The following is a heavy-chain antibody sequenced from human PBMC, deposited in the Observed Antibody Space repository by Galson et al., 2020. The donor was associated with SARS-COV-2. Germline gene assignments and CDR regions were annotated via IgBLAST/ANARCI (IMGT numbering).Heavy chain of an antibody. CDR1: GFTFRSFD. CDR3: ARELHDAYSSGWHLDL. CDR2: IGTGGDT. Sequence: GESLKISCAASGFTFRSFDMHWVRPVTGKGLEWVSAIGTGGDTYYPDSVKGRFTISRENAKNSLYLQMNSLRTGDTAVYYCARELHDAYSSGWHLDLWGRGTLVTVSS. V-gene: IGHV3-13*01. J-gene: IGHJ2*01. D-gene: IGHD6-19*01.